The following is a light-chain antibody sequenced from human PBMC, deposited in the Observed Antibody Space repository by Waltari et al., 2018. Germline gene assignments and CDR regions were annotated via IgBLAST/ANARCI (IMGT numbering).Light chain of an antibody. Sequence: TQMTQSPSTLSASVGDRVSITCRASRSISDWLAWYQQKPGKAPKLLIYKASNLKSGVPSRFGGSGSGTEFTLTISSLQPDDFATYYCQQYDGPSWTFGQGTKVEIK. CDR3: QQYDGPSWT. CDR2: KAS. CDR1: RSISDW. V-gene: IGKV1-5*03. J-gene: IGKJ1*01.